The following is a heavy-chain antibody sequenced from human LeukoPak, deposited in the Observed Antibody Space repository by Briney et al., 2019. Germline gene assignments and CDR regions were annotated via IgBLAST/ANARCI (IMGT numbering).Heavy chain of an antibody. J-gene: IGHJ2*01. Sequence: PSQTLSLTCTVSGGSIGSGVYYWSWVRQSPGKGLEWIGNIYYSGSAYYNPSLKSRVSISVDTSKNQFSLKLRSVTAADTAVYYCARDDGDYSSPYWYFDLWSRGTLVTVSS. CDR2: IYYSGSA. V-gene: IGHV4-30-4*01. D-gene: IGHD4-17*01. CDR1: GGSIGSGVYY. CDR3: ARDDGDYSSPYWYFDL.